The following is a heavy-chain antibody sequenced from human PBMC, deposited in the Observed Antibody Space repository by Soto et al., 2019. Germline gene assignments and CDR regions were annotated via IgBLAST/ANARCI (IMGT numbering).Heavy chain of an antibody. D-gene: IGHD6-19*01. J-gene: IGHJ4*02. CDR2: MNPNSGNT. V-gene: IGHV1-8*01. CDR3: IALAR. CDR1: GYTFTTYD. Sequence: ASVKVSCKASGYTFTTYDINWVRQATGQGLEWMGWMNPNSGNTGYAQKLQGRVALTRDTSTSTAYMELSGLKSEDTAVYYCIALARWGQGTLVTVSS.